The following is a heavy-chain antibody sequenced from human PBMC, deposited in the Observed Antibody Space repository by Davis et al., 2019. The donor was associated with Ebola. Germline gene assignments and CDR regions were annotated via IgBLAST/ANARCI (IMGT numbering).Heavy chain of an antibody. CDR1: GFTFSSYG. V-gene: IGHV3-33*01. CDR3: ARVRGYSGSYYYYYGMDV. Sequence: GGSLRLSCAASGFTFSSYGMHWVRQAPGKGLEWVAVIWYDGSNKYYADSVKGRFTISRDNSKNTLYLQMNSLRAEDTAVYYCARVRGYSGSYYYYYGMDVWGQGTTVTVSS. J-gene: IGHJ6*02. D-gene: IGHD1-26*01. CDR2: IWYDGSNK.